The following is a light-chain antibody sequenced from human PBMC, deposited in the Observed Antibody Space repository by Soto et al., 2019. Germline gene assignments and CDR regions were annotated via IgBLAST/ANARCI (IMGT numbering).Light chain of an antibody. Sequence: QSVLTQPPSASGTPGQRVTISCSGSSSNIGSNPVNWYQQLPGTAPKLLIYSNNQRPSGVPDRFSGSKSGTSASLAISGLQSEDEADYYCAAWDDSLNVYVFGTGTKVTV. CDR2: SNN. J-gene: IGLJ1*01. CDR1: SSNIGSNP. CDR3: AAWDDSLNVYV. V-gene: IGLV1-44*01.